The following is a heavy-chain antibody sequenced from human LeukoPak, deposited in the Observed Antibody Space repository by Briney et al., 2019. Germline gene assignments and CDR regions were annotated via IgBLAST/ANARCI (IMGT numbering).Heavy chain of an antibody. CDR2: IKQDGSEK. Sequence: QTGGSLRLSCAASGFTFSNYWMNWVRQAPGKGLEWVANIKQDGSEKYYVDSVKGRFTISRDNAKNSLYLQMNSLRAEDTAVYYCARDSRGQQLFHSYYYYYMDVWGKGTTVTVSS. J-gene: IGHJ6*03. D-gene: IGHD6-13*01. V-gene: IGHV3-7*01. CDR1: GFTFSNYW. CDR3: ARDSRGQQLFHSYYYYYMDV.